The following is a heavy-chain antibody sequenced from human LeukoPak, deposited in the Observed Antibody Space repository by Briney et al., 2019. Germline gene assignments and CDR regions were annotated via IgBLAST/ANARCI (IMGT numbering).Heavy chain of an antibody. CDR3: ARDSEGGYDYDPFFDH. Sequence: PGGSLRLSRAASGFTFSSYWMSWVRQAPGKGLEWVANIKQDGSEKYYVDSVKGRFTISRDNAKNSLYLQMNSLRAEDTAVYYCARDSEGGYDYDPFFDHWGQGTLVTVSS. D-gene: IGHD5-12*01. CDR2: IKQDGSEK. V-gene: IGHV3-7*01. J-gene: IGHJ4*02. CDR1: GFTFSSYW.